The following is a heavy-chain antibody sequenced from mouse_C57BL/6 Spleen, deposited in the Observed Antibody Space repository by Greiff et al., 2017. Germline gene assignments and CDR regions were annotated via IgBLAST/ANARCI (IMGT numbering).Heavy chain of an antibody. D-gene: IGHD4-1*01. Sequence: EVQVVESGEGLVKPGGSLKLSCAASGFTFSSYAMSWVRQTPEKRLEWVAYISSGGDYIYYADTVKGRFTISRDNARNTLYLQMSSLKSEDTAMYYCTRGGDSIWEAWFAYWGQGTLVTVSA. CDR1: GFTFSSYA. V-gene: IGHV5-9-1*02. CDR2: ISSGGDYI. J-gene: IGHJ3*01. CDR3: TRGGDSIWEAWFAY.